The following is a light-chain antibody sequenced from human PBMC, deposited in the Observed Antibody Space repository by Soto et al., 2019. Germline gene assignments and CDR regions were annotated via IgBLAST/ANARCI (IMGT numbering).Light chain of an antibody. CDR2: LGS. CDR1: QSLLHSNGYNY. CDR3: MQALRTPPT. V-gene: IGKV2-28*01. J-gene: IGKJ2*01. Sequence: DIVMTQSPLSLPVTPGEPASISCRSSQSLLHSNGYNYLDWYLQEPGQSPQLLIYLGSNRASGVPDRFSGSGSGTDFTLKISRVEAEDVGVYYCMQALRTPPTFGQGTKLEIK.